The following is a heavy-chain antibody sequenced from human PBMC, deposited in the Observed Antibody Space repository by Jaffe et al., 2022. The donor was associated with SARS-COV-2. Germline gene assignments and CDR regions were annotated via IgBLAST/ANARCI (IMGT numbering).Heavy chain of an antibody. CDR2: IYYSGST. CDR3: ARPSGYYSHFDY. V-gene: IGHV4-39*01. J-gene: IGHJ4*02. Sequence: QLQLQESGPGLVKPSETLSLTCTVSGGSISSSSYYWGWIRQPPGKGLEWIGSIYYSGSTYYNPSLKSRVTISVDTSKNQFSLKLSSVTAADTAVYYCARPSGYYSHFDYWGQGTLVTVSS. CDR1: GGSISSSSYY. D-gene: IGHD3-22*01.